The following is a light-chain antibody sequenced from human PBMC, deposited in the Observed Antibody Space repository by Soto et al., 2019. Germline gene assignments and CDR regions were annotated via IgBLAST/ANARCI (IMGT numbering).Light chain of an antibody. CDR3: EQYGSSPRT. J-gene: IGKJ1*01. V-gene: IGKV3-20*01. Sequence: ESVLTQSPATLSVSPGERATLSCRASQSVSSYLAWYQQKPGQAPRLLIYGASNRATGIPDRFSGSGSGTDFTLTISTLEPEDFAVYYCEQYGSSPRTFGQGTKVDIK. CDR2: GAS. CDR1: QSVSSY.